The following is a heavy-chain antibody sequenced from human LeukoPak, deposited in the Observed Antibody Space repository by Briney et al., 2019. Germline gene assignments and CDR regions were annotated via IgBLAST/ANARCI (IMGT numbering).Heavy chain of an antibody. CDR3: AKMGVVAARPGTFDY. CDR2: ISGSGSST. D-gene: IGHD6-6*01. J-gene: IGHJ4*02. V-gene: IGHV3-23*01. CDR1: GFTFTSYA. Sequence: PGGSLRLSCAASGFTFTSYAMSWVRQAPGKGLEWVSAISGSGSSTYHADSVKGRFTISRDNSKNTLYLQMNSLRAEDTAVYYCAKMGVVAARPGTFDYWGQGTLVTVSS.